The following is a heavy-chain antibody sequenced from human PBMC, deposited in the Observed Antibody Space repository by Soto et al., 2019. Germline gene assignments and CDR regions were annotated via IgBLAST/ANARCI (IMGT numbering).Heavy chain of an antibody. CDR3: ARGRGDGYNQDWYFDL. CDR2: INKSGST. Sequence: SETLSVTCAVHGGSFSGYYWSWIRQRPGKGLEWIGEINKSGSTNYNPSLKSRVSISVGTSNNQFSLKLSSVTAADTAVYYCARGRGDGYNQDWYFDLWGRGTLVTVSS. J-gene: IGHJ2*01. D-gene: IGHD3-10*01. V-gene: IGHV4-34*01. CDR1: GGSFSGYY.